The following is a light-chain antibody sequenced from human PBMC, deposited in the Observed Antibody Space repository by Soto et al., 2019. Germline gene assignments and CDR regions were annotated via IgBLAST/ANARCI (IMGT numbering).Light chain of an antibody. Sequence: DIQMTQSPSTLSASVGDRVTITCRASQSISSWLAWYQQKPGKAPKLLIYKASSLESGVPSRFSGSGSGTEFTLTIGGLQPDDFATYYCQQYNSYLYTFGQGTKVDIK. V-gene: IGKV1-5*03. CDR1: QSISSW. CDR3: QQYNSYLYT. CDR2: KAS. J-gene: IGKJ2*01.